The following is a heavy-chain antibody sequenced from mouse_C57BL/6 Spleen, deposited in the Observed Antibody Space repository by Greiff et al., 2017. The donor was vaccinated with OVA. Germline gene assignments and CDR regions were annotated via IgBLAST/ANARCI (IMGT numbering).Heavy chain of an antibody. V-gene: IGHV3-6*01. D-gene: IGHD2-4*01. CDR3: AREGAGGYYDYDWFAY. Sequence: EVKLLESGPGLVKPSQSLSLTCSVTGYSITSGYYWNWIRQFPGNKLEWMGYISYDGSNNYNPSLKNRISITRDTSKNQFFLKLNSVTTEDTATYYCAREGAGGYYDYDWFAYWGQGTLVTVSA. CDR2: ISYDGSN. CDR1: GYSITSGYY. J-gene: IGHJ3*01.